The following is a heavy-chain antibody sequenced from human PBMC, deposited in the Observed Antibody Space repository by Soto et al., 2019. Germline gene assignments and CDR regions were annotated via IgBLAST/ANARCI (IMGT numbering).Heavy chain of an antibody. V-gene: IGHV3-9*01. Sequence: GGSLRLSCAASGFTFDDYAMHWVRQAPGKGLEWVSGISWNSGSIGYADSVKGRFTISRDNAKNSLYLQMNSLRAEDTALYYCAKDMAYDSSGYSSFDYWGQGTLVTVS. J-gene: IGHJ4*02. CDR3: AKDMAYDSSGYSSFDY. D-gene: IGHD3-22*01. CDR2: ISWNSGSI. CDR1: GFTFDDYA.